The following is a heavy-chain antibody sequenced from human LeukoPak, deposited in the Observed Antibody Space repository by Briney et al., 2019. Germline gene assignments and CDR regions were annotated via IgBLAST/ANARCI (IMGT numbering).Heavy chain of an antibody. D-gene: IGHD3-22*01. J-gene: IGHJ4*02. V-gene: IGHV4-38-2*02. CDR1: GYSISSGYY. CDR3: ARGSGDYYDSSGYYGGYYFDY. Sequence: PSETLSLTCTVSGYSISSGYYWGWIRQPPGKGLEWIGYIYYSGSTYYNPSLKSRVTISVDRSKNQFSLKLSSVTAADTAVYYCARGSGDYYDSSGYYGGYYFDYWGQGTLVTVSS. CDR2: IYYSGST.